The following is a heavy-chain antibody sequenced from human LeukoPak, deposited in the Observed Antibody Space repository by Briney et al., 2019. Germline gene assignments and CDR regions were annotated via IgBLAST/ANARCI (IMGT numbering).Heavy chain of an antibody. CDR3: AREAGTGERWYFDL. CDR2: IKHDESEK. V-gene: IGHV3-7*01. D-gene: IGHD7-27*01. Sequence: GGSLRLSCAASGFSFNSDWMDWVRQAPGKGLEWVANIKHDESEKNYLDSVKGRFTISRDNARNSLYLQMNSLRAEDTAVYYCAREAGTGERWYFDLWGRGTLVTVSS. J-gene: IGHJ2*01. CDR1: GFSFNSDW.